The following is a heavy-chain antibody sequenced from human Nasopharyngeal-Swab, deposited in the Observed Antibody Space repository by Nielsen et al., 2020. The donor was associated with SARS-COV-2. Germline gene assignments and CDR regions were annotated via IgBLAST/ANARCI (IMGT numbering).Heavy chain of an antibody. V-gene: IGHV4-39*07. Sequence: SETLSLTCTVSGGSISSSSYYWGWIRQPPGKGLERIGSIFYSGSTYYNPSLKSRVTISVDTSKNQFSLKLSSVTAADTAVYYCARVGTIFGVVIADYWGQGTLVTVSS. J-gene: IGHJ4*02. CDR1: GGSISSSSYY. CDR2: IFYSGST. D-gene: IGHD3-3*01. CDR3: ARVGTIFGVVIADY.